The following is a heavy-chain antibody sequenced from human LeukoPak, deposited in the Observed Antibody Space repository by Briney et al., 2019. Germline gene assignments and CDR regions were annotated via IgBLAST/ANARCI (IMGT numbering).Heavy chain of an antibody. CDR1: GGSVDDGGYD. V-gene: IGHV4-61*08. J-gene: IGHJ4*02. CDR3: VRDNGFCDL. Sequence: KSSETLSLICSVSGGSVDDGGYDWSWIRQPPGKGLEWIGHVYSSGSTMYNPSLKSRLTISLDKSKNQFSLILNSVIAADTAVYYCVRDNGFCDLWGQGTLVTVSS. CDR2: VYSSGST.